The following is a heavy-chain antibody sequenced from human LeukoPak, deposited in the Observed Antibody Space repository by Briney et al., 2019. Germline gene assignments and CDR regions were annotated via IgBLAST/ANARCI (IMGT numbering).Heavy chain of an antibody. CDR1: GFTFSSYT. CDR2: ISSSSCYI. CDR3: ATYPTGRFDP. V-gene: IGHV3-21*01. Sequence: GGSLRLSCAASGFTFSSYTMNWVRQAPGKGRGCVSSISSSSCYIYYADTVKDPFTISRDNAQNSMYLQMNRLGAEDTAVYYRATYPTGRFDPWGQGTLVTVSS. D-gene: IGHD2-8*02. J-gene: IGHJ5*02.